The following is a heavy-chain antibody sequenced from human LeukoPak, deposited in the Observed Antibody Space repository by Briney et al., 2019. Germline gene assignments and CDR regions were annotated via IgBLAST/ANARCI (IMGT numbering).Heavy chain of an antibody. CDR1: GFTFSDYN. V-gene: IGHV3-30*03. Sequence: GGSLRLSCVVSGFTFSDYNMHWVRQAPGKGLEWVTIISYDGTKKYYADSVKGRFTISRDNSKNTLYLQMNSLRAEDTAVYYCAHSSSWYVGWFDPWGQGTLVTVSS. J-gene: IGHJ5*02. D-gene: IGHD6-13*01. CDR3: AHSSSWYVGWFDP. CDR2: ISYDGTKK.